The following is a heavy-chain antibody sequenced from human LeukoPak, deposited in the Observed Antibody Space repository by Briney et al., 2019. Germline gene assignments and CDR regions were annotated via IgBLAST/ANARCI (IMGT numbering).Heavy chain of an antibody. CDR3: AKDLSSIAAAGTPLDY. V-gene: IGHV3-23*01. D-gene: IGHD6-13*01. J-gene: IGHJ4*02. Sequence: GGSLRLSCAASGFTFSSYAMSWVRQAPGKGLKWVSAISGSGGSTYYADSVKGRFTISRDNSKNTLYLQMNSLRAEDTAVYYCAKDLSSIAAAGTPLDYWGQGTLVTVSS. CDR2: ISGSGGST. CDR1: GFTFSSYA.